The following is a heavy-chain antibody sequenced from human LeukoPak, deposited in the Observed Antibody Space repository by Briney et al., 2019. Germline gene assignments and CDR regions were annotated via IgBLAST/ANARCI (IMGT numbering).Heavy chain of an antibody. CDR3: AKDRIRGVTVAGTGDY. J-gene: IGHJ4*02. Sequence: PGGSLRLSCAASGFTFSSYAMSWVRQAPGKGLKWVSAISGSGGSTYYADSVKGRFTISRDNSKNTLYLQMNSLRAEDTAVYYCAKDRIRGVTVAGTGDYWGQGTLVTVPS. V-gene: IGHV3-23*01. CDR2: ISGSGGST. D-gene: IGHD6-19*01. CDR1: GFTFSSYA.